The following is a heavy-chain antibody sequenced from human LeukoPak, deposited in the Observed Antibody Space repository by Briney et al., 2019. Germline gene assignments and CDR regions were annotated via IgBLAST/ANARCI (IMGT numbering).Heavy chain of an antibody. CDR1: GGSISSSSYY. V-gene: IGHV4-39*01. CDR2: IYYSGST. J-gene: IGHJ4*02. D-gene: IGHD2-2*02. CDR3: ARWGTSCYSH. Sequence: SETLSLTCTVSGGSISSSSYYWGWTRQPPGKGLEWIRSIYYSGSTYYNPSLKSRVTISVDTSKNQFSLKLSSVTAADTAVYYCARWGTSCYSHWGQGTLVTVSS.